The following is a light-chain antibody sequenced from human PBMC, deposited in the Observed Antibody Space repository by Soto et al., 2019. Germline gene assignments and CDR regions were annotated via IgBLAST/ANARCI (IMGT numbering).Light chain of an antibody. V-gene: IGKV1-39*01. CDR2: AAS. CDR3: QQGYSNPWT. J-gene: IGKJ1*01. CDR1: QNVNTY. Sequence: DIQMTQSPSSLSASVGDRVTITCRASQNVNTYLHWYQQKAGQAPKLLIYAASNLQSGVPSRFSGRGSGTDFTLTVESLQPEDFATYYCQQGYSNPWTFGQGTKVEVK.